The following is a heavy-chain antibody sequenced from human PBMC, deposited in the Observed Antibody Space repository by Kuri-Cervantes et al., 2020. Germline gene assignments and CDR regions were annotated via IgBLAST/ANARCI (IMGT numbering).Heavy chain of an antibody. J-gene: IGHJ4*02. Sequence: AAVKVSCKASGYTFTGYYMHWVRQAPGQGLEWMGWINPNRGGTNYAQKFQGRVTMTRDTSTSTVYMELSSLRSEDTAVYYCARGLPLRFLEWPSFIDYWGQGTLVTVAS. V-gene: IGHV1-2*02. CDR3: ARGLPLRFLEWPSFIDY. CDR2: INPNRGGT. D-gene: IGHD3-3*01. CDR1: GYTFTGYY.